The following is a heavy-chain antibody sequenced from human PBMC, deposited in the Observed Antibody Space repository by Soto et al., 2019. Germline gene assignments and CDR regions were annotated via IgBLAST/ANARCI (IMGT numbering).Heavy chain of an antibody. J-gene: IGHJ1*01. Sequence: VQLVQSGAEVKKPGASVKVSCKASGYIFTAYSMHWVRQAPGQGLEWMGVVNPSGGSTNYAQKFQGRITTTRDTSTSTVYMDLSSVTSEDTAVYYCAREENCSDGICYSEYFQRWGQGTLVTVSS. CDR2: VNPSGGST. V-gene: IGHV1-46*01. D-gene: IGHD2-15*01. CDR1: GYIFTAYS. CDR3: AREENCSDGICYSEYFQR.